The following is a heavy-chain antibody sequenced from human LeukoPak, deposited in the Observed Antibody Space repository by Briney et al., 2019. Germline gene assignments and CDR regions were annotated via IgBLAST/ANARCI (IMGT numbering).Heavy chain of an antibody. Sequence: SETLSLTCTVSGGSISSYYWSWIRQPAGKGLEWIGRINTSGSTNYNPSLKSRVTMSVDTSKNQFSLKLSSVTAADTAVYYCARDRYCSGGSCYVDYWGQGTLVTVSS. J-gene: IGHJ4*02. V-gene: IGHV4-4*07. D-gene: IGHD2-15*01. CDR2: INTSGST. CDR3: ARDRYCSGGSCYVDY. CDR1: GGSISSYY.